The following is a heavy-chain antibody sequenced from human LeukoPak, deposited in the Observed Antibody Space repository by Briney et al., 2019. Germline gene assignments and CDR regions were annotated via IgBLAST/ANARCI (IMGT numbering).Heavy chain of an antibody. CDR2: ISSSSSTI. J-gene: IGHJ4*02. CDR3: ARVKAMVTFDY. V-gene: IGHV3-48*01. D-gene: IGHD5-18*01. CDR1: GFTFSSYS. Sequence: GGSLRLSCAASGFTFSSYSMNWVRQAPGKGLEWVSYISSSSSTIYYADSVKGRFTISRDNAKNSLYLQMNSLRVEDTAVYYCARVKAMVTFDYWGQGTLVTVSS.